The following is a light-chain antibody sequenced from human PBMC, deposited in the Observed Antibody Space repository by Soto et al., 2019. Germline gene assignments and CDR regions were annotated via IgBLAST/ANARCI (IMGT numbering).Light chain of an antibody. CDR3: SSYTSSNSWV. V-gene: IGLV2-14*01. J-gene: IGLJ3*02. CDR1: SSDVGGYNY. Sequence: QSVLTQPASVSGSPGQSITISCTGTSSDVGGYNYVSWYQQHPGKAPELMIYEVSNRPSGISTRFSGSKSGNTASLTISGLQAEDEADYYCSSYTSSNSWVFGGGTKVTVL. CDR2: EVS.